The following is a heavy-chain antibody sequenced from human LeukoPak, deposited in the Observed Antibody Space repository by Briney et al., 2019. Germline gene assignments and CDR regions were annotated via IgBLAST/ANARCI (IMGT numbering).Heavy chain of an antibody. CDR2: IYHSGTA. V-gene: IGHV4-4*02. CDR3: ATAMRVGSMGHDAFDI. J-gene: IGHJ3*02. D-gene: IGHD3-22*01. Sequence: SETLSLTCAVSGGSISSSNWWSLVRQPPGKGLEWIGEIYHSGTALYNLSLESRVTISVDKSKNQFSLKLTSVTAADTAVYYCATAMRVGSMGHDAFDIWGQGTMVTVS. CDR1: GGSISSSNW.